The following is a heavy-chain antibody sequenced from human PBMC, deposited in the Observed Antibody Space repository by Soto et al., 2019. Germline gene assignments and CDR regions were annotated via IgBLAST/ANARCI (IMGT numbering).Heavy chain of an antibody. V-gene: IGHV1-3*01. CDR3: ARDENIAASDIYYYYYMDV. CDR1: GYTFTSYA. Sequence: GASVKVSCKASGYTFTSYAMHWVRQAPGQRLEWMGWINAGYGNTKYSQKFQGRVTITRDTSASTAYMELSSLRSEDMAVYYCARDENIAASDIYYYYYMDVWGKGTTVTVSS. CDR2: INAGYGNT. D-gene: IGHD6-13*01. J-gene: IGHJ6*03.